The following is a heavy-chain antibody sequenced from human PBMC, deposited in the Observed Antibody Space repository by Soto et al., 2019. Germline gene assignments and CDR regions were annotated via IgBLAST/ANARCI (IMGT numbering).Heavy chain of an antibody. J-gene: IGHJ6*01. CDR2: ISGSGGST. CDR3: AKAGLGYCSSTSCYTRSYYYYGMDV. CDR1: GFTFSSYA. Sequence: EVQLLESGGGLVQPGGSLRLSCAASGFTFSSYAMSWVRQAPGKGLEWVSAISGSGGSTYYADSVKGRFTISRDNSKNTLYLQMNSLRAEDTAVYYCAKAGLGYCSSTSCYTRSYYYYGMDVW. V-gene: IGHV3-23*01. D-gene: IGHD2-2*02.